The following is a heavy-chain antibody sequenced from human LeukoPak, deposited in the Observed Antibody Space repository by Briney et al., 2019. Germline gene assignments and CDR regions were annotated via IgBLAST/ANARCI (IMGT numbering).Heavy chain of an antibody. Sequence: GGSLRLSCAASGFTVSSNYMSWVRQAPGKGLEWVSVIYSGGSTYYADSVKGRFTISRDNSKNTLYLQMNSLRAEDTAVYYCTRVSQVTYGEAFDIWGQGTMVTVSS. J-gene: IGHJ3*02. V-gene: IGHV3-53*01. CDR3: TRVSQVTYGEAFDI. CDR1: GFTVSSNY. D-gene: IGHD3-10*01. CDR2: IYSGGST.